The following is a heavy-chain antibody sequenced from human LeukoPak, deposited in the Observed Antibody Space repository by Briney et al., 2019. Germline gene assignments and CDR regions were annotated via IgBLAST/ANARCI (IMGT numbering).Heavy chain of an antibody. Sequence: ASVKVSCKASGGTFSSYAISWVRQAPGQGLEWMGIINPSGGSTSYAQKFQGRVTMTRDTSTSTVYMELSSLRSEDTAVYYCARAAGFCSSTSCDVREALNWFDPWGQGTLVTVSS. D-gene: IGHD2-2*01. J-gene: IGHJ5*02. CDR1: GGTFSSYA. CDR2: INPSGGST. CDR3: ARAAGFCSSTSCDVREALNWFDP. V-gene: IGHV1-46*01.